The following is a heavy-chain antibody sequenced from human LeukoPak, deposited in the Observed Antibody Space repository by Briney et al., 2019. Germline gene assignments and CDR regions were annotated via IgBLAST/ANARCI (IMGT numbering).Heavy chain of an antibody. J-gene: IGHJ3*02. D-gene: IGHD3-22*01. CDR2: IYYSGST. CDR1: GGSISSGDYY. CDR3: ARDLLYYYDSSGDAFDI. Sequence: SETLPLTCTVSGGSISSGDYYWSWIRQPPGKGLEWIGYIYYSGSTYYNPSLKSRVTISVDTSKNQFSLKLSSVTAADTAVYYCARDLLYYYDSSGDAFDIWGQGTMVTVSS. V-gene: IGHV4-30-4*08.